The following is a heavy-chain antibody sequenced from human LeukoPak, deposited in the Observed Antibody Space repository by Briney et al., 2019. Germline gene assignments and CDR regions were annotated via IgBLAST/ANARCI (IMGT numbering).Heavy chain of an antibody. Sequence: PGGSLRLSCAASGFTCSIYSMTCVRQAPGKGLEWVANIKTDGSHTYYVDSVKGRFTISRDNAKNLLFLQLGSLRADDTGVYYCARASMGGRDYHLDSWGQGTLVTASS. D-gene: IGHD4/OR15-4a*01. CDR2: IKTDGSHT. J-gene: IGHJ4*02. CDR1: GFTCSIYS. V-gene: IGHV3-7*01. CDR3: ARASMGGRDYHLDS.